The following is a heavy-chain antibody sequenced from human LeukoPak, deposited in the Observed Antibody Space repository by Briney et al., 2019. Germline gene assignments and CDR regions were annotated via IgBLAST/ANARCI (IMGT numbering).Heavy chain of an antibody. J-gene: IGHJ4*02. D-gene: IGHD2-21*02. CDR3: ARETYCGGDCYVQYYFDY. CDR1: GFTFSNAW. Sequence: SGGSLRLSCAASGFTFSNAWMNWVRQAPGKGLEWVSSISSSSSYIYYADSVKGRFTISRDNAKNSLYLQMNSLRAEDTAVYYCARETYCGGDCYVQYYFDYWGQGTLVTVSS. CDR2: ISSSSSYI. V-gene: IGHV3-21*01.